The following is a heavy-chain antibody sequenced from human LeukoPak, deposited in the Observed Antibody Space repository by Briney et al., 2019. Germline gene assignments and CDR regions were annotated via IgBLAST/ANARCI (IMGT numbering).Heavy chain of an antibody. V-gene: IGHV4-39*01. CDR1: GGSISSSSYY. J-gene: IGHJ5*02. D-gene: IGHD1-26*01. Sequence: SETLSLTCTVSGGSISSSSYYWGWIRQPPGKGLEWIGSIYYSGSTYYNPSLKSRVTISVDTSKNQFSLKLSSVTAADTAVYYCARQTGSSQIVGATTRFDHWGQGTLVTVSS. CDR3: ARQTGSSQIVGATTRFDH. CDR2: IYYSGST.